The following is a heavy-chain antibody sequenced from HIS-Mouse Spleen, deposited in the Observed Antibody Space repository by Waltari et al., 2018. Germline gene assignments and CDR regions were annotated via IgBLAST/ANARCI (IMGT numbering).Heavy chain of an antibody. CDR3: AKKLLGGSLFDY. CDR2: IVGSGGST. V-gene: IGHV3-23*01. D-gene: IGHD3-16*01. Sequence: EVQLLESGGGLVQPGGSLRLSCAASGFTFSSYAMSWVRQAPGKGWEWVSAIVGSGGSTYYADSVKGRFTISRDNSKNTLYLQMNSLRAEDTSVYYCAKKLLGGSLFDYWGQGTLVTVSS. CDR1: GFTFSSYA. J-gene: IGHJ4*02.